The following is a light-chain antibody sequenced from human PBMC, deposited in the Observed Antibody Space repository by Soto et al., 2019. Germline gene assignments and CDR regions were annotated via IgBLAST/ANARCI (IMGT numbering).Light chain of an antibody. CDR1: SSNIGAGYD. CDR2: GNS. J-gene: IGLJ3*02. V-gene: IGLV1-40*01. Sequence: QSVLTQPPSVSGAPGQRVTISCTGSSSNIGAGYDVHWYQQLPGTAPKLLIYGNSNRPSGVPDRFSGSKSGTSASLAITGLQAEDDDDYYCQSYYSRLSGWVFGGGTQLTVL. CDR3: QSYYSRLSGWV.